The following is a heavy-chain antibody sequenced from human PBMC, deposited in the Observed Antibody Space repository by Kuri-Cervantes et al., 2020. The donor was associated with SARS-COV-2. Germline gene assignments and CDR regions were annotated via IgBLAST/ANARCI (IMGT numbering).Heavy chain of an antibody. V-gene: IGHV4-59*01. J-gene: IGHJ4*02. CDR1: GGSISSYY. D-gene: IGHD4-17*01. CDR2: IYYSGST. CDR3: ARGASYGDFDY. Sequence: SEILSLTCAVSGGSISSYYWSWIRQPPGKGLEWIGYIYYSGSTNYNPSLKSRVTISVDTSKNQFSLKLSSVTAADTAVYYCARGASYGDFDYWGQGTLVTVSS.